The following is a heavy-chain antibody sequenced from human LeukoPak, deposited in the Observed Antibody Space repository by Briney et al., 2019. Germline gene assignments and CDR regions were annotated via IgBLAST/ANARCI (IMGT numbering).Heavy chain of an antibody. Sequence: GRSLRLSCAASGFTFSSYEMNWVRQAPGKGLEWVSYISSSGSTIYYADSVKGRFTISRDNSKNTLYLQMNSLRAEDTAVYYCAKDPRDHSYGWSWRYFDYWGQGTLVTVSS. CDR3: AKDPRDHSYGWSWRYFDY. CDR1: GFTFSSYE. J-gene: IGHJ4*02. CDR2: ISSSGSTI. V-gene: IGHV3-48*03. D-gene: IGHD5-18*01.